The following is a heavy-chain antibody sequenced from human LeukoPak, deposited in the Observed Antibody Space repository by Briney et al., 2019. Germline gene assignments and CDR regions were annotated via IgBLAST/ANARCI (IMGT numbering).Heavy chain of an antibody. Sequence: GGSLRLSCAASGFTFSSYAMSWVRQAPGKGLEWVSAISGSGGSTYYADSVKGRFTISRDNSKNTLYLQMNSLRAEGTAVYYCARDSGSGSYSGYWGLGTLVTVSS. D-gene: IGHD3-10*01. CDR1: GFTFSSYA. V-gene: IGHV3-23*01. CDR2: ISGSGGST. J-gene: IGHJ4*02. CDR3: ARDSGSGSYSGY.